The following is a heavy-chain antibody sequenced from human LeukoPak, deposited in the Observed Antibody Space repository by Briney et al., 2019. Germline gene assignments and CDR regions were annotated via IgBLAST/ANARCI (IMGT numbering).Heavy chain of an antibody. CDR1: GFTFSSYS. CDR2: ISSSSSYI. D-gene: IGHD5-18*01. Sequence: SGGSLRLSCAASGFTFSSYSMNWVRQAPGKGLEWVSSISSSSSYIYYADSVKGRFTIFRDNAKNSLYLQMNSLRAEDTAVYYCARDTMVTSRYYGMDVWGQGTTVTVSS. V-gene: IGHV3-21*01. CDR3: ARDTMVTSRYYGMDV. J-gene: IGHJ6*02.